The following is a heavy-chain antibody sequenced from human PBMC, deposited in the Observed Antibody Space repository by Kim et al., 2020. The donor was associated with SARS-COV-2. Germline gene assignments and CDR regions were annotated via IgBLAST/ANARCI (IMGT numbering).Heavy chain of an antibody. J-gene: IGHJ4*01. D-gene: IGHD4-17*01. CDR2: IYYSGST. Sequence: SETLSLTCTVSGGSISSSSYYWGWIRQPPGKGLEWIGSIYYSGSTYYNPSLKSRVTISVDTSKNQFSLKLSSVTAADTAVYYCANSTPLYGDCYDYWGHGTLVTVSS. V-gene: IGHV4-39*01. CDR3: ANSTPLYGDCYDY. CDR1: GGSISSSSYY.